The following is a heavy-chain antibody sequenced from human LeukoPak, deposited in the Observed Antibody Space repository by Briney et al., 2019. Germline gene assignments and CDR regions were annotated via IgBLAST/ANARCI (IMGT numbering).Heavy chain of an antibody. J-gene: IGHJ5*02. CDR3: ARTSVAGTPWFDP. Sequence: GGSLRLSCAASEFTFSSYWMTWVRQAPGKGLEWVANIKQDGSEIYYMDSVKGRFTISRDNAKNSLYLQMNSLRAEDTAVYYCARTSVAGTPWFDPWGQGTLVTVSS. D-gene: IGHD6-19*01. V-gene: IGHV3-7*02. CDR1: EFTFSSYW. CDR2: IKQDGSEI.